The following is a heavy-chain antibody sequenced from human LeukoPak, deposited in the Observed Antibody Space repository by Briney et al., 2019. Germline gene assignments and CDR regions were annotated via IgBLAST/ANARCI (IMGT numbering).Heavy chain of an antibody. CDR1: GFTFSTYT. J-gene: IGHJ4*02. CDR2: ISSDGGST. Sequence: PGRSLRLSCAASGFTFSTYTMHWVRQAPGKGLEYVSAISSDGGSTYYANSVQGRFTISRDNSKNTLYLQLGCLRAEDMAVYFCARDRCSGGNCYWRVFDNWGQGTLVTVSS. V-gene: IGHV3-64*01. CDR3: ARDRCSGGNCYWRVFDN. D-gene: IGHD2-15*01.